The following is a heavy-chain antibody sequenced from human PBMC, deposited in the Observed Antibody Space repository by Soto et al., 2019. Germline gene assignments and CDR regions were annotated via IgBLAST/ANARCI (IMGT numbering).Heavy chain of an antibody. CDR3: VPGSSGTRGEDS. CDR2: VSEYGDVT. Sequence: GGSLRLSCAASGLTLSNHAMTWVRQAPGKGLDWVSTVSEYGDVTYYADSVRGRFTISRDSSKNTLYLQLNNLRVEDTAVYYCVPGSSGTRGEDSWGPGVVVTVSS. D-gene: IGHD3-10*01. CDR1: GLTLSNHA. J-gene: IGHJ4*02. V-gene: IGHV3-23*01.